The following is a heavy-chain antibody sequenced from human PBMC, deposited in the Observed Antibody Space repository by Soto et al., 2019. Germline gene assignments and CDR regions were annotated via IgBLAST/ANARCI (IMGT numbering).Heavy chain of an antibody. D-gene: IGHD4-17*01. CDR2: IYHSGST. Sequence: PSETLSLTCAVSGYSISSGYYWGWIRQPPGKGLEWIGSIYHSGSTYYNPSHKSRVTISVDTSKNQFSLKLSSVTAADTAVYYCARVQTTVVFNWFDPWGQGTLVTVSS. CDR3: ARVQTTVVFNWFDP. J-gene: IGHJ5*02. V-gene: IGHV4-38-2*01. CDR1: GYSISSGYY.